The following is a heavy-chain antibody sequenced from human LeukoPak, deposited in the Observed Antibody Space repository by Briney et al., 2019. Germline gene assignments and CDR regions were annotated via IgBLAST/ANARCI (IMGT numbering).Heavy chain of an antibody. J-gene: IGHJ4*02. CDR2: IYYSGST. V-gene: IGHV4-39*01. CDR3: ARYYYGSGSFDY. Sequence: SETLSLTCTVSGGSISSSSYYWGWIRQPPGKGLEWIGSIYYSGSTYYNPSLESRVTISVDTSKNQFSLKLSSVTAADTAVYYCARYYYGSGSFDYWGQGTLVTVSS. D-gene: IGHD3-10*01. CDR1: GGSISSSSYY.